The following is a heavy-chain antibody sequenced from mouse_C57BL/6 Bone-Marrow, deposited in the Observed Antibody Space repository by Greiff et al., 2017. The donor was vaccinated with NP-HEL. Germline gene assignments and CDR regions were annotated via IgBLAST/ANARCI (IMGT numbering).Heavy chain of an antibody. CDR2: INPSNGGT. D-gene: IGHD1-1*01. CDR3: ARDEDYGSIYYYTMDY. Sequence: QVQLQQSGTELVKPGASVKLSCKASGYTFTSYWMHWVKQRPGQGLEWIGNINPSNGGTNYNEKFKSKATLTVDKSSSTAYMQLSSLTSEDSAVYYCARDEDYGSIYYYTMDYWGQGTSVTVSS. J-gene: IGHJ4*01. CDR1: GYTFTSYW. V-gene: IGHV1-53*01.